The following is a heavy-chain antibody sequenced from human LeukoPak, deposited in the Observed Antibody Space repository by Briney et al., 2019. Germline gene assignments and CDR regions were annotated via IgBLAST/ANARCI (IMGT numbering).Heavy chain of an antibody. Sequence: SETLSLTCTVSGGPISAYFWSWIRQPPGKGLEWIGYISYSGTTNYNPSLKSRVTISVDTSKNQFSLKLSSVTAADTAVYYCASGHYDILTGYYPGTYYYGMDVWGQGTTVTVSS. CDR2: ISYSGTT. CDR1: GGPISAYF. D-gene: IGHD3-9*01. V-gene: IGHV4-59*08. J-gene: IGHJ6*02. CDR3: ASGHYDILTGYYPGTYYYGMDV.